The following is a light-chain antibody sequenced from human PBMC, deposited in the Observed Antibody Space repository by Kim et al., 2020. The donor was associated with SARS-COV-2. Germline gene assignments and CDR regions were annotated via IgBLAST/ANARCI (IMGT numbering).Light chain of an antibody. CDR3: PHYGTLWWT. CDR2: ATS. J-gene: IGKJ1*01. Sequence: LVFTHPPVPPPLSPGERATLSCRASQSVTAPYLAGYQQKPGQAPRLVIYATSTRAAGIPDRFSGSGSGTDFTLTVSRLEPVDFAVYYCPHYGTLWWTFGPGTKVDIK. CDR1: QSVTAPY. V-gene: IGKV3-20*01.